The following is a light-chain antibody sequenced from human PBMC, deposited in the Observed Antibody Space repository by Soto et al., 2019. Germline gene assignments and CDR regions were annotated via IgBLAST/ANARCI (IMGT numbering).Light chain of an antibody. J-gene: IGKJ1*01. CDR3: QQYHDYSRT. Sequence: DIQMTQSPSTLSASVGDRVTITCRASQSISSWLAWYQQKPGKAPSLLIYKASTLQGGVPARFSGSGSGTEFTLTISSLQHDDFATYYCQQYHDYSRTFGQGTKVEI. V-gene: IGKV1-5*03. CDR1: QSISSW. CDR2: KAS.